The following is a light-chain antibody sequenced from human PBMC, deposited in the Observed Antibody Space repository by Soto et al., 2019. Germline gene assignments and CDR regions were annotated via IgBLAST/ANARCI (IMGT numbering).Light chain of an antibody. CDR3: QQYGSSPMYT. CDR2: GAS. Sequence: EIVLTQSPGTLSLSPGERATLSCRASQSVSSSYLAWYQQKPGQAPRLLIYGASSRATGIPDRFSGSGSGTDFTFTISRLEPEDFAVYYCQQYGSSPMYTFGQGTKQEIK. V-gene: IGKV3-20*01. J-gene: IGKJ2*01. CDR1: QSVSSSY.